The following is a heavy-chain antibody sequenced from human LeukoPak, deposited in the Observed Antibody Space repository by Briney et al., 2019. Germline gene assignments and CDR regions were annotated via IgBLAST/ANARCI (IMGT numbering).Heavy chain of an antibody. D-gene: IGHD6-19*01. J-gene: IGHJ6*04. Sequence: SETLSLTCAVYGGSFSGYYSSWIRHPPGKGLEGIGEINHSGSTNYNPPLTSRVTISVDTSKNQFSLKLSSVTAADTAVYYCARETGYSSGRKRRPHMDVWGKGTTVTVSS. CDR1: GGSFSGYY. CDR3: ARETGYSSGRKRRPHMDV. CDR2: INHSGST. V-gene: IGHV4-34*01.